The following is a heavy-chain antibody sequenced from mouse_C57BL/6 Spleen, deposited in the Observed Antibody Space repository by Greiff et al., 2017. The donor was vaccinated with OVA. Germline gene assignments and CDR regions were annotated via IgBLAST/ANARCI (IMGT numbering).Heavy chain of an antibody. Sequence: QVQLQQPGTELVKPGASVKLSCKASGYTFTSYWMPWVKQRPGQGLEWIGNINPSNGGTNSNEKFKSKATLTVDKSSSTVYMQLSSLTSADSAVYESGRDYCSYWYFDVWGTGTTVTVSS. CDR2: INPSNGGT. D-gene: IGHD6-1*01. CDR1: GYTFTSYW. CDR3: GRDYCSYWYFDV. V-gene: IGHV1-53*01. J-gene: IGHJ1*03.